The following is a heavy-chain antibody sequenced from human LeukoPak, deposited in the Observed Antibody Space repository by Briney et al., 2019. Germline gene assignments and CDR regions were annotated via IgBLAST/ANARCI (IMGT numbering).Heavy chain of an antibody. CDR3: ASWGGACSGGSCIRYFDY. CDR1: GGSISSGGYS. Sequence: PSETLSLTCAVSGGSISSGGYSWSWIRQPPGKGLEWIGYIYHSGSTYYNPSLKSRVTISVDRSKNQFSLKLSSVTAADTAVYYCASWGGACSGGSCIRYFDYWGQGTLVTVSS. CDR2: IYHSGST. D-gene: IGHD2-15*01. V-gene: IGHV4-30-2*01. J-gene: IGHJ4*02.